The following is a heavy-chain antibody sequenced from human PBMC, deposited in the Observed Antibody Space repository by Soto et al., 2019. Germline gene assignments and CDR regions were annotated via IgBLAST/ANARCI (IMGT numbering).Heavy chain of an antibody. D-gene: IGHD6-6*01. CDR3: ARDSYSSSSPFYYYYGMDV. CDR1: GYTFTSYG. CDR2: ISAYNGNT. Sequence: ASVKVSCKASGYTFTSYGISWVRQAPGQGLEWMGWISAYNGNTNYAQKLQGRVTMTTDTSTSTAYMELRSLRSDDTAVYYCARDSYSSSSPFYYYYGMDVRGQGTTVTVSS. J-gene: IGHJ6*02. V-gene: IGHV1-18*04.